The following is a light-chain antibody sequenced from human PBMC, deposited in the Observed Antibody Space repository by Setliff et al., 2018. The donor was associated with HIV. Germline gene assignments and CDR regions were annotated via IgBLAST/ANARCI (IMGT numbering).Light chain of an antibody. CDR3: GPWDSSLKVGV. J-gene: IGLJ3*02. CDR2: EYY. CDR1: VSNIGSNY. V-gene: IGLV1-51*02. Sequence: QSVLTQPPSVSAAPGQKVTISCSGSVSNIGSNYVSWYQQLPGKAPKHLIYEYYNRPSGMLARFSGSKSGPSATLAITGLQPGDEAIYYCGPWDSSLKVGVFGGGTKVTVL.